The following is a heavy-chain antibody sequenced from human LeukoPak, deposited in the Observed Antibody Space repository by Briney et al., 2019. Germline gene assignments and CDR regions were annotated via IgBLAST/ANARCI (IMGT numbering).Heavy chain of an antibody. J-gene: IGHJ5*02. CDR3: ARAVAENWFDP. V-gene: IGHV3-7*01. CDR2: IKQDGSDK. CDR1: GFTFSSHW. D-gene: IGHD6-19*01. Sequence: PGGSLRLSCAASGFTFSSHWMSWVRQAPGKGLEWVANIKQDGSDKYYVDSVKGRFTISRDNAKNSVYLQMNSLRAEDTALYYCARAVAENWFDPWGQGTLVTVSS.